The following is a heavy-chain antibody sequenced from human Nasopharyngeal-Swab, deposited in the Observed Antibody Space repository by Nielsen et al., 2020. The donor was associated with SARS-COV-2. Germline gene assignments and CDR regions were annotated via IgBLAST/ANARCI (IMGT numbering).Heavy chain of an antibody. CDR3: ARDQGFNSAYWSDP. J-gene: IGHJ5*02. V-gene: IGHV1-18*01. CDR2: ISGYNGST. D-gene: IGHD5-18*01. Sequence: ASVKVSCKASGYTFTSDGISWVRQAPGQGLEWMGWISGYNGSTNYAQKFQGRVTMTTDTSTSTAYLELRSLTSDDTAVYYCARDQGFNSAYWSDPWGQGTLVTVSS. CDR1: GYTFTSDG.